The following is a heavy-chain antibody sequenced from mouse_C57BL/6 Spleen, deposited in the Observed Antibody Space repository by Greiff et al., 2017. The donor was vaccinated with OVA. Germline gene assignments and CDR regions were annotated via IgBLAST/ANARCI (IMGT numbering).Heavy chain of an antibody. Sequence: EVQLQESGPGLVKPSQSLSLTCSVTGYSITSGYYWNWIRQFPGNKLEWMGYISYDGSNNYNPSPKNRISITRDTSKNQFFLKLNSVTTEDTATYNCASRYYRNYPYAMDYWGQGTSVTVSS. CDR3: ASRYYRNYPYAMDY. V-gene: IGHV3-6*01. CDR1: GYSITSGYY. D-gene: IGHD2-5*01. J-gene: IGHJ4*01. CDR2: ISYDGSN.